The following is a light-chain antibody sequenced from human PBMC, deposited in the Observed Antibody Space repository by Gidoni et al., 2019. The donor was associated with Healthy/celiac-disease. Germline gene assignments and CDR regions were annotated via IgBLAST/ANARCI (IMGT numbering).Light chain of an antibody. CDR1: KSVSSY. J-gene: IGKJ2*02. V-gene: IGKV3-11*01. Sequence: IVLPTSPATLSLSPGERATLSCRASKSVSSYLAWYQQKPGQAPRLLIYDASNRATGIPARFSGSGSGTDFTLTISSLETEDFAVYYCQQRSNWPQCTFGQGTKLEIK. CDR2: DAS. CDR3: QQRSNWPQCT.